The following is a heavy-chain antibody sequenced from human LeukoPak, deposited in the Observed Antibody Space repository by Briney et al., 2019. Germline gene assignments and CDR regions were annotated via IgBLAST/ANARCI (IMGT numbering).Heavy chain of an antibody. D-gene: IGHD3-10*01. Sequence: GRSLRLSCAASGFTFSSYGMHWVRQAPGKGLEWVAVISYDGSNKYYADSVKGRFTISRDNSKNTLYLQMNSLRAEDTAVYYCAKASMVRGVIESFDYRGQGTLDTVSS. J-gene: IGHJ4*02. CDR3: AKASMVRGVIESFDY. CDR1: GFTFSSYG. V-gene: IGHV3-30*18. CDR2: ISYDGSNK.